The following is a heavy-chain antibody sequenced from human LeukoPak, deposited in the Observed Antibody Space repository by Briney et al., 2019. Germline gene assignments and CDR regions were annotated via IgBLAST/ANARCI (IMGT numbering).Heavy chain of an antibody. D-gene: IGHD2-21*02. V-gene: IGHV4-30-4*01. CDR3: ARDRDCGGDCSTVHYYYYGMDV. CDR1: GASISSGDYY. CDR2: IYYSGRT. Sequence: SETLSLTCTVSGASISSGDYYWIWIRQPPGKGLEWIGNIYYSGRTYYNPSLKSRVTISLVTSKNQFSLKLRSVTAADTAVYYCARDRDCGGDCSTVHYYYYGMDVWGQGTTVTASS. J-gene: IGHJ6*02.